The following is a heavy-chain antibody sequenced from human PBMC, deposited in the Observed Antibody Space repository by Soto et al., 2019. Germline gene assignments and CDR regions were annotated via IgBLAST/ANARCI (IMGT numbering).Heavy chain of an antibody. CDR1: GGSISSYDYY. CDR2: IYYSGST. D-gene: IGHD3-10*01. V-gene: IGHV4-30-4*01. J-gene: IGHJ4*02. Sequence: SETLSLTCTVSGGSISSYDYYWSWIRQPPGKGLECIGYIYYSGSTYYNPSLKSRVTISVDTSKNQFSLKLSSVTAADTAVYYCARTLRRGTPFDYWGQGTLVTVSS. CDR3: ARTLRRGTPFDY.